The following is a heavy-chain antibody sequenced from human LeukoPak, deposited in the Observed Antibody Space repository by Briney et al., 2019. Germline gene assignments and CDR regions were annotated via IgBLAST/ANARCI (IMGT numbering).Heavy chain of an antibody. D-gene: IGHD3-3*01. CDR2: IYHRGST. J-gene: IGHJ3*02. V-gene: IGHV4-38-2*01. CDR1: GYSISSGYY. Sequence: SETLSLTCAVYGYSISSGYYWGWIRQPPGKGLELIRRIYHRGSTYYNPSLRSRVTISVDTSKNQFSLKLSSVTAADTAVYYCARPRGDYDFWSGYYSTREDAFDIWGQGTMVTVSS. CDR3: ARPRGDYDFWSGYYSTREDAFDI.